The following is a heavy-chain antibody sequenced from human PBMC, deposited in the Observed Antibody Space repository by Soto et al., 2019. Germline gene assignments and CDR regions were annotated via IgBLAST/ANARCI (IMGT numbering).Heavy chain of an antibody. D-gene: IGHD3-9*01. J-gene: IGHJ4*02. CDR2: ISGSGGST. V-gene: IGHV3-23*01. CDR1: GFTFSSYA. CDR3: AKDTGGILTGYTHYSARPRAHFDY. Sequence: GGSLRLSCAASGFTFSSYAMSWVRQAPGKGLEWVSAISGSGGSTYYADSVKGRFTISRDNSKNTLYLQMNSLRAEDTAVYYCAKDTGGILTGYTHYSARPRAHFDYWGQGTLVTVSS.